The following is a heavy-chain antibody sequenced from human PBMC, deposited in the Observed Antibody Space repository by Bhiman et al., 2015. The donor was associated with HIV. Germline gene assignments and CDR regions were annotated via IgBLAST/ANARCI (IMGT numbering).Heavy chain of an antibody. CDR3: ASVRGSSWYAWWFDP. J-gene: IGHJ5*02. D-gene: IGHD6-13*01. Sequence: QVQLVESGGGLVKPGGSLRLSCAASGFTFSDYYMSWIRQAPGKGLEWVSYISSSGTTIYYADSVRGRFTISRDNAKNSLYLQMNSLRAEDTAVYYCASVRGSSWYAWWFDPWGQGTLVTVSS. CDR1: GFTFSDYY. CDR2: ISSSGTTI. V-gene: IGHV3-11*04.